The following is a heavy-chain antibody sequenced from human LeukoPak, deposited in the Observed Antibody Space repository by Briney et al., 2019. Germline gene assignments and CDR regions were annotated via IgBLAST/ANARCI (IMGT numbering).Heavy chain of an antibody. CDR2: IIPIFGTA. D-gene: IGHD2-2*01. CDR1: GGTFSSYA. CDR3: ARDRSSRSISWTFDY. V-gene: IGHV1-69*05. J-gene: IGHJ4*02. Sequence: GASVKVSCKASGGTFSSYAISWVRQAPGQGLEWMGGIIPIFGTANYAQKFQGRVTITTDESTSTAYMELSSLRSEDTAVYYCARDRSSRSISWTFDYWGQGTLVTVSS.